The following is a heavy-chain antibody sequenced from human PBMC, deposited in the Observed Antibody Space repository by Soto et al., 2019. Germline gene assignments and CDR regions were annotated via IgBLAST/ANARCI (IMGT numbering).Heavy chain of an antibody. J-gene: IGHJ4*02. CDR3: TRLIPPLDY. D-gene: IGHD2-21*01. Sequence: PVGSLRLSCAASGFNFSDSTMNWVRQTSGRGLEWLGRIRSKVNNLETVYAASVKGRFTISRDDSKNTAYLQMNSLKTEDTDVYYCTRLIPPLDYWGRGTLVTVSP. CDR2: IRSKVNNLET. V-gene: IGHV3-73*01. CDR1: GFNFSDST.